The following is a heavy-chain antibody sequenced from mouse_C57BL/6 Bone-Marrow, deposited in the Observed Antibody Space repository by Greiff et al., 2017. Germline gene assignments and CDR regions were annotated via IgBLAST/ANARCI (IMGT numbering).Heavy chain of an antibody. CDR3: ARWGYDRGSWFAY. CDR1: GYAFSSSW. J-gene: IGHJ3*01. CDR2: IYPGDGDT. V-gene: IGHV1-82*01. Sequence: QLQQSGPELVKPGASVKISCKASGYAFSSSWMNWVKQRPGKGLEWIGRIYPGDGDTNYNGKFKGKATLTADKSSSTAYMQLSSLTSEDSAVYFCARWGYDRGSWFAYWGQGTLVTVSA. D-gene: IGHD2-2*01.